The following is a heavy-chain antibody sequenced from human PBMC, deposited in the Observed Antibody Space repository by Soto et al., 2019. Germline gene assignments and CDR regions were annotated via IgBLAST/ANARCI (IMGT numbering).Heavy chain of an antibody. D-gene: IGHD6-13*01. V-gene: IGHV3-7*01. J-gene: IGHJ6*02. Sequence: EVQLVESGGGLVQPGGSLRLSCVDSGFTFSSYWMSWVRQAPVKGLEWVGNIKQDGSEENYVDSVKGRFTISRDNAKNSIYLQINSLRAEDTAVYSCAIIAASGRAWDVWGQGTTVVVSS. CDR3: AIIAASGRAWDV. CDR2: IKQDGSEE. CDR1: GFTFSSYW.